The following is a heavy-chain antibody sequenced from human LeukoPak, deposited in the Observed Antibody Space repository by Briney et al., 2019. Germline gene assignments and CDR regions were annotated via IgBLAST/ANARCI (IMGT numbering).Heavy chain of an antibody. CDR2: IYNTGET. J-gene: IGHJ4*02. D-gene: IGHD2-2*01. Sequence: GGSLRLSCAASGFTFSSYSMNWVRQAPGKGLQWVSFIYNTGETYYADSVKGRFTISRDNSKNTLYLQMNSLRAEDTAVYYCARWLCSSTCYYDYWGQGTLVTVSS. CDR3: ARWLCSSTCYYDY. CDR1: GFTFSSYS. V-gene: IGHV3-53*01.